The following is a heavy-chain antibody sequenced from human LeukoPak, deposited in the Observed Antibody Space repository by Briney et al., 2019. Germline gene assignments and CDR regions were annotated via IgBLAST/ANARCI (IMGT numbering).Heavy chain of an antibody. CDR1: GGSFSGYY. V-gene: IGHV4-59*01. J-gene: IGHJ4*02. Sequence: PSETLSLTCAVYGGSFSGYYWSWIRQPPGKGLEWIGYIYYSGSTNYNPSLKSRVTISVDTSKNQFSLKLSSVTAADTAVYYCARVGDNFDYWGQGTLVTVSS. CDR3: ARVGDNFDY. D-gene: IGHD1-26*01. CDR2: IYYSGST.